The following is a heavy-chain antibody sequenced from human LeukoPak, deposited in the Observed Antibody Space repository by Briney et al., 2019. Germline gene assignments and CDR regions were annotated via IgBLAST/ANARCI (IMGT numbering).Heavy chain of an antibody. V-gene: IGHV4-4*07. J-gene: IGHJ4*02. CDR2: IYTSGST. Sequence: GSLRLSCAASGFTVSSNYMSWIRQPAGKGLEWIGRIYTSGSTNYNPSLKSRVTMSVDTSKNQFSLKLSSVTAADTAVYYCARGGDSSGNFDYWGQGTLVTVSS. CDR3: ARGGDSSGNFDY. CDR1: GFTVSSNY. D-gene: IGHD6-19*01.